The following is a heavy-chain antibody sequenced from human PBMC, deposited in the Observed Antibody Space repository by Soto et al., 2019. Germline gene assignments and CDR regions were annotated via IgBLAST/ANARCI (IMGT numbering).Heavy chain of an antibody. J-gene: IGHJ6*04. CDR1: GGSISSYY. CDR2: IYYSGST. V-gene: IGHV4-59*08. Sequence: SETLSLTCTVSGGSISSYYWSWIRQPPGKGLEWIGYIYYSGSTNYNPSLKSRVTISVDTSKNQFSLKLSSVTAADTAVYYCASRSLGEYDFWSGYFAMDVWGKGTTVTVSS. CDR3: ASRSLGEYDFWSGYFAMDV. D-gene: IGHD3-3*01.